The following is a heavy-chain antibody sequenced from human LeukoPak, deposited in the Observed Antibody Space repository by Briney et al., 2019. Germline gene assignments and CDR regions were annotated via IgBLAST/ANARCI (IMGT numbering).Heavy chain of an antibody. CDR2: ISHDENYI. D-gene: IGHD5-12*01. Sequence: PGGSLRLSCEASGIIFSNYGMHWVRQAPGKGLEWVAVISHDENYINYVDSAKGRFTISRDNSKNTLSLQMNTLRAEDTAVYYCAADGGNNMIYWGQGTLLTVSS. CDR1: GIIFSNYG. V-gene: IGHV3-30*03. J-gene: IGHJ4*02. CDR3: AADGGNNMIY.